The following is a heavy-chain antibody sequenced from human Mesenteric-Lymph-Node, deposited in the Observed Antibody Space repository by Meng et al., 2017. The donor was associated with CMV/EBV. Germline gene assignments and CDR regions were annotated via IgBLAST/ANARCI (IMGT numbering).Heavy chain of an antibody. CDR3: ARHVDFWSGYYTYYYGMDV. Sequence: SETLSLTCSVSGGFITSRSYFWGWIRQPPGKGLEWIGSMYYSGSTYYNPSLKSRVTTSVDTSKNQFSLKLTSVTAADTAVYYCARHVDFWSGYYTYYYGMDVWGQGTTVTVSS. J-gene: IGHJ6*02. D-gene: IGHD3-3*01. CDR2: MYYSGST. CDR1: GGFITSRSYF. V-gene: IGHV4-39*01.